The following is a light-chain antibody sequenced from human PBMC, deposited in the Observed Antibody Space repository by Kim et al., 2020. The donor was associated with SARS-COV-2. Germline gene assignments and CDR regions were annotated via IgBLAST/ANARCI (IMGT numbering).Light chain of an antibody. Sequence: CPGERATLSCRASQNINKHLAWYQQKPGQAPRLLIYGASTRAAGIPARFSGSGSGTEFSLTISSLQSEDFAIYFCQHYNNWPPWTFGQGTKVDIK. CDR2: GAS. CDR1: QNINKH. J-gene: IGKJ1*01. V-gene: IGKV3-15*01. CDR3: QHYNNWPPWT.